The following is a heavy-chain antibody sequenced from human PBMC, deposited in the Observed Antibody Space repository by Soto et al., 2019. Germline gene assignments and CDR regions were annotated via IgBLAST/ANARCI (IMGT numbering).Heavy chain of an antibody. J-gene: IGHJ3*02. CDR3: ARDPGSKELRIAAAGRHDAFDI. CDR1: GGSFSGYY. D-gene: IGHD6-13*01. Sequence: PSETLSLTCAVYGGSFSGYYWSWIRQPPGKGLEWIGEINHSGSTNYNPSLKSRVTISVDTSKNQFSLKLSSVTAADTAVYYCARDPGSKELRIAAAGRHDAFDIWGQGTMVTVSS. CDR2: INHSGST. V-gene: IGHV4-34*01.